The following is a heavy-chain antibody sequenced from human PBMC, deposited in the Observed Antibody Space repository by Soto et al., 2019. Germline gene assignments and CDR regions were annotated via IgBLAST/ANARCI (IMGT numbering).Heavy chain of an antibody. J-gene: IGHJ6*02. D-gene: IGHD2-2*01. Sequence: GGSLRLSCAASGFTFSSYGMHWVRQAPGKGLEWVAVIWYDGSNKYYADSVKGRFTISRDNSKNTLYLQMNSLRAEDTAVYYCAKDRGTSIDVHRYFHYYGMDVWGQGTTVTVSS. CDR1: GFTFSSYG. CDR3: AKDRGTSIDVHRYFHYYGMDV. CDR2: IWYDGSNK. V-gene: IGHV3-33*06.